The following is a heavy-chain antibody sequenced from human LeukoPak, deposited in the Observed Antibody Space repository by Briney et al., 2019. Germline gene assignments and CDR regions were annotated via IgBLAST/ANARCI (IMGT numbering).Heavy chain of an antibody. CDR1: GFTFISYT. D-gene: IGHD1-26*01. CDR2: ISDSGANT. J-gene: IGHJ4*02. CDR3: ATRAGSPMVY. V-gene: IGHV3-23*01. Sequence: GGSLRLSCAASGFTFISYTMTWVRQAPGKGLEWVSGISDSGANTYYADSVKGRFTISRDNFKNTLYLQLNSLRGDDTATYYCATRAGSPMVYWGQGTLVTVSS.